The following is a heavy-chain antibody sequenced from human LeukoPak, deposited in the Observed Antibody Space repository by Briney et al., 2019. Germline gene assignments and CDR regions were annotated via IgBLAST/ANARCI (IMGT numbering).Heavy chain of an antibody. J-gene: IGHJ3*02. CDR2: ISGSGGST. D-gene: IGHD5/OR15-5a*01. Sequence: GGSLRLSCAASGFTFSSYAMSWVRQAPGKGLQWVSGISGSGGSTCYADSVKGRFTISRDNSKNTLYLQMNSLRVDDTALYYCARESQGLPTPYAFDIWGHGTMVTVSS. CDR1: GFTFSSYA. V-gene: IGHV3-23*01. CDR3: ARESQGLPTPYAFDI.